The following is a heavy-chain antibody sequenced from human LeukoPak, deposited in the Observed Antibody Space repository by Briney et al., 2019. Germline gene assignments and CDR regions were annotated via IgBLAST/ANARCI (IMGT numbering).Heavy chain of an antibody. D-gene: IGHD3-22*01. CDR2: IYYSGST. CDR3: ARDDDYDDSSGFDA. V-gene: IGHV4-31*03. J-gene: IGHJ5*02. Sequence: SQTLSLTCTVSGGSISSGGYYWSWLRQHPGEGLEWIVYIYYSGSTYYNPSLKSRVTISVDTSKNQFCLKLSSVTAADTAVYYCARDDDYDDSSGFDAWGQGTLVTVSS. CDR1: GGSISSGGYY.